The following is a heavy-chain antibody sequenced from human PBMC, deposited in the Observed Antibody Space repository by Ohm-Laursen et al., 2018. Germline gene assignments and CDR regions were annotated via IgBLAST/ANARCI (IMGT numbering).Heavy chain of an antibody. V-gene: IGHV4-34*01. CDR3: ARGFSGWWGRIDY. D-gene: IGHD6-19*01. CDR2: INHSRST. CDR1: GGSFSGYY. Sequence: SDTLSLTCAVYGGSFSGYYWNWIRQPPGKGLEWIGEINHSRSTKYNSSFKSRVTISVDTSKNQFSLKLSSVTAADTAVYYCARGFSGWWGRIDYLGQGILVTVSS. J-gene: IGHJ4*02.